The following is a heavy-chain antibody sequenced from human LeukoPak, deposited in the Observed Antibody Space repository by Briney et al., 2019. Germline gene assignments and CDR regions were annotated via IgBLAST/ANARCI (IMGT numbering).Heavy chain of an antibody. V-gene: IGHV3-23*01. CDR1: GFTISSYA. Sequence: GGSLRLSCAASGFTISSYAMSWVRQAPGKGLEWVSAISGSGDSTYYADSVKGRFTISRDNSKNTLYLQMNSLRAEDTAVYYCAKVRSIMVRGVIDYWGQGTLVTVSS. D-gene: IGHD3-10*01. CDR3: AKVRSIMVRGVIDY. J-gene: IGHJ4*02. CDR2: ISGSGDST.